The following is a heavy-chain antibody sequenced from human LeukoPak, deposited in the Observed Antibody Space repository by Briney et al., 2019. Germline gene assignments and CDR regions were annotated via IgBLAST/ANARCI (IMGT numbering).Heavy chain of an antibody. CDR2: ISASNGNT. D-gene: IGHD4-23*01. CDR1: GYSFTDYA. CDR3: VRDRGNPDAFDI. Sequence: GASVKVSCKTSGYSFTDYAITWVRQVRGQGLQWVGWISASNGNTDYAQSFRGRATMTTDPSTTTAYLELTSLTSDDTAIYYCVRDRGNPDAFDIWGQGTMVTVSS. V-gene: IGHV1-18*01. J-gene: IGHJ3*02.